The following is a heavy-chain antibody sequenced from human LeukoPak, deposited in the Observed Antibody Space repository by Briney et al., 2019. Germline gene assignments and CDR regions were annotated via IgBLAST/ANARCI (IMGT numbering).Heavy chain of an antibody. Sequence: PSEPLSLTCTVSGGSITSGTYYWDWIRQAPGTRLEWIGNIYHSGFTYYNPSLESRVTMSVDTSKNQFSLKLNSLTAADTAVYYCASHPSTLNWFDAWGQGTLVTVSS. CDR3: ASHPSTLNWFDA. V-gene: IGHV4-39*01. D-gene: IGHD2/OR15-2a*01. CDR2: IYHSGFT. J-gene: IGHJ5*02. CDR1: GGSITSGTYY.